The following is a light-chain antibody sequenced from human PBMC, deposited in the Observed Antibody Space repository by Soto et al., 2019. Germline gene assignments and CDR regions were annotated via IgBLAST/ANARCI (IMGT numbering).Light chain of an antibody. J-gene: IGKJ4*01. Sequence: EIVMTQSPATLSVSPGERATLSCRASQSVNSNLAWYQQKPGQAPRLLIYGASSRATGTPGRISGSGSGAEFTRTISSLQSEDFGVYCGQQYRDCPLSFRGGTMAEIK. CDR2: GAS. V-gene: IGKV3-15*01. CDR3: QQYRDCPLS. CDR1: QSVNSN.